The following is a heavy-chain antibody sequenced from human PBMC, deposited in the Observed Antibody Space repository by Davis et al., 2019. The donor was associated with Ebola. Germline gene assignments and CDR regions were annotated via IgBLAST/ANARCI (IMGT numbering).Heavy chain of an antibody. D-gene: IGHD3-16*01. Sequence: GSLRLSCAVSGFNFSHYAMSWVRQAPGKGLEWVACISGSGKTTYYADSVEGRFNISRDNSKNTLSLLMNSVRGEDSAVYYCAKDKGFWVPPDWFGPWGQGVQVTVSS. V-gene: IGHV3-23*01. J-gene: IGHJ5*02. CDR2: ISGSGKTT. CDR3: AKDKGFWVPPDWFGP. CDR1: GFNFSHYA.